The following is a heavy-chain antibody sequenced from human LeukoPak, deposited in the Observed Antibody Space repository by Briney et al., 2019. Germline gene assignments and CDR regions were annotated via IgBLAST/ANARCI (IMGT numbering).Heavy chain of an antibody. CDR3: APRGDIEHSYGFGKWFDP. D-gene: IGHD5-18*01. Sequence: SETLSLTCAVYGESFSGYFWSWIRQPPGKGLEWIGEINHSGSTNYNASLKSRVTISVDTSKNQFSLRLSSVTAAGTAVYYCAPRGDIEHSYGFGKWFDPWGQGTRVTVSS. V-gene: IGHV4-34*01. CDR2: INHSGST. J-gene: IGHJ5*02. CDR1: GESFSGYF.